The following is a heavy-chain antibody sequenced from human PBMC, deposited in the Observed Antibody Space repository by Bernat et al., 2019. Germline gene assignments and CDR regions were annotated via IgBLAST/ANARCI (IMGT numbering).Heavy chain of an antibody. CDR3: ARQSSAMEDY. CDR2: LYYSGST. Sequence: QLQLQESGPGLVKPSETLSLTCTVSGGSISSSSYYWAWIRQPPGEGLEWIGSLYYSGSTYYNPSLKSRVTISVDTSKNQFSLKVSSVTAADTAVYYCARQSSAMEDYWGQGTLVTVSS. J-gene: IGHJ4*02. V-gene: IGHV4-39*01. D-gene: IGHD2-2*01. CDR1: GGSISSSSYY.